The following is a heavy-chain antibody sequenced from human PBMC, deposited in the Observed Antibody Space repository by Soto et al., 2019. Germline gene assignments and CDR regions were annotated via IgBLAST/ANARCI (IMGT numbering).Heavy chain of an antibody. J-gene: IGHJ4*02. Sequence: EVQLVESGGDLVKPGGSLRLSCADSGFTFSTYSMIWVRQAPGKGLEWVSAISSSSAYIFYADSVKGRFTISRDNAKNLLYLQMNSLSAEDTAVYYCARGGRESTRLLDYWGQGTLVTVSS. CDR3: ARGGRESTRLLDY. V-gene: IGHV3-21*01. CDR1: GFTFSTYS. D-gene: IGHD2-8*01. CDR2: ISSSSAYI.